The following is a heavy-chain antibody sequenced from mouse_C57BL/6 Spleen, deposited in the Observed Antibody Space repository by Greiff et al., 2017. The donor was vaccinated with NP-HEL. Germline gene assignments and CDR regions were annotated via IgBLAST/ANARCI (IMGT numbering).Heavy chain of an antibody. CDR2: ISYDGSN. V-gene: IGHV3-6*01. CDR3: ARERALDY. Sequence: EVKLEESGPGLVKPSQSLSLTCSVTGYSITSGYYWNWIRQFPGNKLEWMGYISYDGSNNYNPSLKNRISITRDTSKNQFFLKLNSVTTEDTATYYCARERALDYWGQGTTLTVSS. D-gene: IGHD3-3*01. J-gene: IGHJ2*01. CDR1: GYSITSGYY.